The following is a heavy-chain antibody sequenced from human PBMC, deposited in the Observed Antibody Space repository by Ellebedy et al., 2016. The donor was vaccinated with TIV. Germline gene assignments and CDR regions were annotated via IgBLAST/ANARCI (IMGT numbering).Heavy chain of an antibody. V-gene: IGHV1-69*13. CDR3: ARGGYSGYDSGYFQH. Sequence: AASVKVSCKASGGTFSSYAISWVRQAPGQGLEWMGGIIPIFGTANYAQKFQGRVTITADESTSTAYMELSSLRSEDTAVYYCARGGYSGYDSGYFQHWGQGTLVTVSS. CDR1: GGTFSSYA. J-gene: IGHJ1*01. D-gene: IGHD5-12*01. CDR2: IIPIFGTA.